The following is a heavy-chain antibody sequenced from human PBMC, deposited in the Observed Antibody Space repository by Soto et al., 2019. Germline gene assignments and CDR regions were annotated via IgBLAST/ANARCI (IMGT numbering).Heavy chain of an antibody. J-gene: IGHJ5*02. CDR3: ARLVVPAAIKGGWFDP. D-gene: IGHD2-2*02. CDR2: IYYSGST. V-gene: IGHV4-59*01. CDR1: GGSISSYY. Sequence: LSLTCTVSGGSISSYYWSWIRQPPGKGLEWIGYIYYSGSTNYNPSLKSRVTISVDTSKNQFSLKLSSVTAADTAVYYCARLVVPAAIKGGWFDPWGQGTLVTVSS.